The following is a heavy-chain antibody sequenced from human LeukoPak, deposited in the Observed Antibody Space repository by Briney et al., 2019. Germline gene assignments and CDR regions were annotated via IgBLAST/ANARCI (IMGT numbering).Heavy chain of an antibody. D-gene: IGHD3-22*01. J-gene: IGHJ3*01. CDR3: ARGTGAYYYL. CDR2: IYYSGST. Sequence: MSSETLSLTCTVAGGSISDYYWSWIRHPPGKGLEWIGYIYYSGSTKYNPYLKSRVTISIDTSKNQFSLKLSSVTAADTALYYCARGTGAYYYLWGQGTMVTVSS. CDR1: GGSISDYY. V-gene: IGHV4-59*01.